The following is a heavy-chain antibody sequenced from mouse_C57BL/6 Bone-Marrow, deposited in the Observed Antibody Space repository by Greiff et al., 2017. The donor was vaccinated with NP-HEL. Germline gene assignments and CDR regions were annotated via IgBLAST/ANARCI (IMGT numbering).Heavy chain of an antibody. CDR2: ISDGGSYT. V-gene: IGHV5-4*03. CDR3: ARRGGWLLRWYFDV. Sequence: EVKLMESGGGLVKPGGSLKLSCAASGFTFSSYAMSWVRQTPEKRLEWVATISDGGSYTYYPDNVKGRFTISRDNAKSNLYLQMSHLKSEDTAMYYCARRGGWLLRWYFDVWGTGTTVTVSS. CDR1: GFTFSSYA. D-gene: IGHD2-3*01. J-gene: IGHJ1*03.